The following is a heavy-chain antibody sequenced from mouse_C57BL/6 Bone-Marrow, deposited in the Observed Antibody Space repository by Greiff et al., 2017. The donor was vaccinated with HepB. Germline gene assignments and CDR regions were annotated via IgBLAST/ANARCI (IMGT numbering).Heavy chain of an antibody. CDR2: IYPGSGSN. CDR3: AREGYDYYGDYFGY. J-gene: IGHJ2*01. V-gene: IGHV1-55*01. D-gene: IGHD1-1*01. CDR1: GYTFTSYW. Sequence: QVQLQQPGAELVKPGASVKMSCKASGYTFTSYWITWVKQRPGQGLEWIGDIYPGSGSNNYNEKFKSKATLTVDTSSSTAYMQLSSLTSKDSAVYYCAREGYDYYGDYFGYWGQGTTLTVS.